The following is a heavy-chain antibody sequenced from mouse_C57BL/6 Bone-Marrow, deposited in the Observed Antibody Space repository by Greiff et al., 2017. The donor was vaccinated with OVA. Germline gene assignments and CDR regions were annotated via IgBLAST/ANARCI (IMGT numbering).Heavy chain of an antibody. CDR2: INPSSGYT. J-gene: IGHJ4*01. CDR1: GYTFTSYW. Sequence: VQLQESGAELAKPGASVTLSCKASGYTFTSYWMHWVKQRPGQGLEWIGYINPSSGYTKYNQKFKDKATLTADKSSSTAYMQLSSLTYEDSAVYYCARALLYYGNYRYAMDYWGQGTSVTVSS. D-gene: IGHD2-1*01. CDR3: ARALLYYGNYRYAMDY. V-gene: IGHV1-7*01.